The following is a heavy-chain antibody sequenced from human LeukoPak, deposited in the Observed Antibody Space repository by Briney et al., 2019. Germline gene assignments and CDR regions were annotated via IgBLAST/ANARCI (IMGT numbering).Heavy chain of an antibody. V-gene: IGHV3-30*02. CDR2: IRYDGSNK. CDR1: GFTFSSYG. J-gene: IGHJ5*02. Sequence: GGSLRLSCAASGFTFSSYGMHWVRQAPGKGLEWVAFIRYDGSNKYYADSVKGRFTISRDNSKNTLYLQMNSLRAEDTAVYYCATYLGIAVAGSGSGATQAWGQGTLVTASS. CDR3: ATYLGIAVAGSGSGATQA. D-gene: IGHD6-19*01.